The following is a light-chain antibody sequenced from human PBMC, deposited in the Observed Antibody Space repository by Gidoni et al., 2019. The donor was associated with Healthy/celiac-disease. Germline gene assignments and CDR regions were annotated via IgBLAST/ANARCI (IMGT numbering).Light chain of an antibody. CDR3: QAWDSSTVV. J-gene: IGLJ2*01. CDR2: QDR. Sequence: SYELTQPPSVSVSPGQTASITCSGDKLGDKYACWYQQKPGQSPVLVIYQDRKRPSGIPERFSGSNSGNTATLTISGTQAMDEADYYCQAWDSSTVVFGGGTKLPVL. CDR1: KLGDKY. V-gene: IGLV3-1*01.